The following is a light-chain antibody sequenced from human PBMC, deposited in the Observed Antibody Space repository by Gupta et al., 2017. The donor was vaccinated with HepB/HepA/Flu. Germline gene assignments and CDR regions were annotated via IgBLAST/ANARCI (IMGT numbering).Light chain of an antibody. CDR2: DVS. V-gene: IGLV2-14*01. J-gene: IGLJ3*02. CDR1: SSDVGGYNY. Sequence: QSALTQPASVSGSPGQSITIPCTGTSSDVGGYNYVSWYQQHPGKAPKLMIYDVSNRPSGVSNRFSGSKSGNTASLTISGPQAEDEADYYCSSYTSSSTPNWVFGGGTKLTVL. CDR3: SSYTSSSTPNWV.